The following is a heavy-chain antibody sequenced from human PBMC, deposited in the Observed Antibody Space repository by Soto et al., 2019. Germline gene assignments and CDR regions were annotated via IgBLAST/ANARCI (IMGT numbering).Heavy chain of an antibody. D-gene: IGHD2-2*01. Sequence: GGSLRLSCTVSGFAFNNYGINWVRQAPGKGLEWVSSISKSDYTYYSDSVKGRFAISRDNAKSSVSLQMNTLRVEDTAVYYCAREDSIIIPAVSDFWGQGALVTVSS. J-gene: IGHJ4*02. CDR3: AREDSIIIPAVSDF. CDR2: ISKSDYT. V-gene: IGHV3-21*01. CDR1: GFAFNNYG.